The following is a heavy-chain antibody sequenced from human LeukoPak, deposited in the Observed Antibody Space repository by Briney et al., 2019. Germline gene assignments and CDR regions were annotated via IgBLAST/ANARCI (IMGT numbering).Heavy chain of an antibody. CDR3: ATTLEYSSSPGDYYYFDY. CDR1: GGSFSGYY. J-gene: IGHJ4*02. Sequence: SETLSLTCAVYGGSFSGYYWSWIRQPPGKGLEWIGEINHSGSTNYNPSLKSRVTISVDTSKNQFSLKLSSVTAADTAVYYCATTLEYSSSPGDYYYFDYWGQGTLVTVSS. V-gene: IGHV4-34*01. CDR2: INHSGST. D-gene: IGHD6-6*01.